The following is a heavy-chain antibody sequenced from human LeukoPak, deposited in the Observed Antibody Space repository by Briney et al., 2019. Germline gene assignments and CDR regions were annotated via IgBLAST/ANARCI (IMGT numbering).Heavy chain of an antibody. V-gene: IGHV4-61*02. CDR3: ARDVDYGGKFDY. CDR2: FYTRGTT. D-gene: IGHD4-23*01. J-gene: IGHJ4*02. CDR1: GGSISSGTYY. Sequence: SETLSLTCTVSGGSISSGTYYWSWIRQPAGKGLEWIGRFYTRGTTNYNPSLKSRVTISLDTSKNQLSLRLSSVTAADTAVYYCARDVDYGGKFDYWGQGTLVTVSS.